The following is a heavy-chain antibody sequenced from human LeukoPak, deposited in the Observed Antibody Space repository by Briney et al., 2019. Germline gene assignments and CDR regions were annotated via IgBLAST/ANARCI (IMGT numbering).Heavy chain of an antibody. CDR2: INHSGST. D-gene: IGHD6-19*01. Sequence: SETLSLTCAVYGGSFSGYYWSWIRQAPGKGLEWIGEINHSGSTNYNPSLKSRVAISVDTSKNQFSLKLSSVTAADAAVYYCARYSCWFLYYFDYWGQGTLVTVSS. V-gene: IGHV4-34*01. J-gene: IGHJ4*02. CDR3: ARYSCWFLYYFDY. CDR1: GGSFSGYY.